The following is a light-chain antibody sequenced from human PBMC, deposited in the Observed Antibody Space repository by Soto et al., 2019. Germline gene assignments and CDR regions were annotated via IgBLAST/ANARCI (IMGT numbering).Light chain of an antibody. V-gene: IGLV2-14*01. CDR3: SSYTSSSHVV. CDR2: DVT. Sequence: QSALAQPASVSGSHGQSITISCTGTSSDVGGYNYVSWYQQHPGKAPKLMIYDVTNRPSGVSNRFSGSKSGNTASLTISGLQDEDEADYYCSSYTSSSHVVFGGGTKLTVL. CDR1: SSDVGGYNY. J-gene: IGLJ2*01.